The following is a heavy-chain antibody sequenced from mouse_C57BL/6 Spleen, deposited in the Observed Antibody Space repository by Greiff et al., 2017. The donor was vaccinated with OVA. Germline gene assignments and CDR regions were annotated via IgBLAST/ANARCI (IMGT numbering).Heavy chain of an antibody. J-gene: IGHJ2*01. Sequence: QVQLQQSGAELVKPGASVKLSCKASGYTFTSSWMQWVKQRPGQGLEWIGEIDPSDSYTNYNQKFKGKATLTVDTSSSTAYMQLSSLTSEDSAVYYCARTYGSKYFDYWGQGTTLTVSS. V-gene: IGHV1-50*01. CDR1: GYTFTSSW. D-gene: IGHD1-1*01. CDR3: ARTYGSKYFDY. CDR2: IDPSDSYT.